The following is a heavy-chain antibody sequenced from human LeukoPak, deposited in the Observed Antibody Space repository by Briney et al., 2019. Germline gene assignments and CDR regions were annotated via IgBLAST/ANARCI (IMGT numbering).Heavy chain of an antibody. V-gene: IGHV4-59*01. CDR1: RGSISSYY. J-gene: IGHJ6*02. Sequence: SETLSLTCTVSRGSISSYYWSWIRQPPGKGLEWIGYIYYNGRTNYNPSLKSRFTISVDTSRNQFSLKLSSVTAADTAVYYCARGYGDYGNYYYYGVDVWGQGTTVTVSS. D-gene: IGHD4-17*01. CDR3: ARGYGDYGNYYYYGVDV. CDR2: IYYNGRT.